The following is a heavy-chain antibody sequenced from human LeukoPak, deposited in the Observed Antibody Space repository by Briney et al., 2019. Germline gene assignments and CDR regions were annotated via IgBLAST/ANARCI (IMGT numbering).Heavy chain of an antibody. CDR2: ISGDGGST. V-gene: IGHV3-43*02. J-gene: IGHJ4*02. Sequence: PGGSLRLSCAASGFTFDDYAMHWVRQAPGKGLEWVSLISGDGGSTYYADSVKGRFTISRDNSKNSLYLQMNSLRTEDTAIYYCARVSTYYYDSSSPWGQGTLVTVSS. CDR3: ARVSTYYYDSSSP. D-gene: IGHD3-22*01. CDR1: GFTFDDYA.